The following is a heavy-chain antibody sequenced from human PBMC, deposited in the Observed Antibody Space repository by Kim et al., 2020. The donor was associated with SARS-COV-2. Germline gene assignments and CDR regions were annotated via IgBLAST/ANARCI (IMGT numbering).Heavy chain of an antibody. CDR3: ARPPRGISRRTFDI. J-gene: IGHJ3*02. CDR1: GASIDSTNYY. D-gene: IGHD3-3*01. CDR2: ISYSGTT. Sequence: SETLSLTCTVSGASIDSTNYYWGWIRQSPGKGLEWIGSISYSGTTYYNPSFESRVTISVDTSKNQFSLKLSSVTAADTAVYYCARPPRGISRRTFDIWGQGRMVTVSS. V-gene: IGHV4-39*01.